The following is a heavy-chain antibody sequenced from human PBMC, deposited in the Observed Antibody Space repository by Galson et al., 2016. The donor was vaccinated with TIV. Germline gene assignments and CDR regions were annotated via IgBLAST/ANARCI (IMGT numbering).Heavy chain of an antibody. J-gene: IGHJ6*02. CDR2: IDSDGRT. CDR3: ARDRRHCGNECFLRYYYGMDA. D-gene: IGHD2-21*01. V-gene: IGHV3-66*02. Sequence: SLRLSCAASGLIVSENYMTWVRQAPGKGLEWVALIDSDGRTVHADSVRGRFTASRDNSKNMVYLQMDSLRPEDTAVYFCARDRRHCGNECFLRYYYGMDAWGQGTTVTVSS. CDR1: GLIVSENY.